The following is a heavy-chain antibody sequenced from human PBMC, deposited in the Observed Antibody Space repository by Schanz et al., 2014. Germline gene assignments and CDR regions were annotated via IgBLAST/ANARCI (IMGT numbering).Heavy chain of an antibody. D-gene: IGHD2-21*02. CDR3: AKDLGVDCGDGCFNWYFDL. CDR1: GFNSDDYA. J-gene: IGHJ2*01. V-gene: IGHV3-23*04. CDR2: VSSRSDEI. Sequence: EVQLVESGGGLVQPGGSLRLSCTASGFNSDDYAMHWVRQAPGKGLEWVAAVSSRSDEIKYADSVRGRFTISRDNSRSTMYLQMNSLRAEDTAVYFCAKDLGVDCGDGCFNWYFDLWGRGTLVTVSS.